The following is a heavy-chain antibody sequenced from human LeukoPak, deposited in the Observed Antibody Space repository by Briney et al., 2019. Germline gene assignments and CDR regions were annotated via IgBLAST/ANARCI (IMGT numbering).Heavy chain of an antibody. Sequence: PSETLSLTCTVSGGSISSYYWSWIRQPPGKGLEWIGYIYYSGSTNYNPSLKSRVTISVDTSKNRFSLKLSSVTAADTAVYYCARSQGGYSYGLFDYWGQGTLVTVSS. CDR1: GGSISSYY. CDR2: IYYSGST. D-gene: IGHD5-18*01. V-gene: IGHV4-59*08. CDR3: ARSQGGYSYGLFDY. J-gene: IGHJ4*02.